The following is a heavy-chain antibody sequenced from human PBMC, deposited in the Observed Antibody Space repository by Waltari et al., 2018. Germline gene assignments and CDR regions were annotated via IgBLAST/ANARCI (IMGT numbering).Heavy chain of an antibody. D-gene: IGHD3-10*01. CDR3: ARGGVTMVRGVDY. CDR1: GFTFSSYW. Sequence: EVQLVESGGGLVQPGGSLRLSCAASGFTFSSYWMSWVRQAPGKGLEWVANIKQDGSEKYYVDSVKGRFTISRDNAKNSLYLQMNSLRAEDTAVYYCARGGVTMVRGVDYWGQGTLVTVSS. CDR2: IKQDGSEK. V-gene: IGHV3-7*01. J-gene: IGHJ4*02.